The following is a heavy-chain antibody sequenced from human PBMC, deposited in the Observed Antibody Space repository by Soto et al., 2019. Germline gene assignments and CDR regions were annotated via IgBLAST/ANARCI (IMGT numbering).Heavy chain of an antibody. Sequence: GGSLRLSCAASGFTFSSYSMNWVRQAPGKGLEWVSYISSSSSTIYYADSVKGRFTISRDNAKNSLYLQMNSLRAEDTAVYYCARPPSSDFWSGYYTYYFDYWGQGTLVTVSS. J-gene: IGHJ4*02. CDR1: GFTFSSYS. CDR3: ARPPSSDFWSGYYTYYFDY. CDR2: ISSSSSTI. D-gene: IGHD3-3*01. V-gene: IGHV3-48*01.